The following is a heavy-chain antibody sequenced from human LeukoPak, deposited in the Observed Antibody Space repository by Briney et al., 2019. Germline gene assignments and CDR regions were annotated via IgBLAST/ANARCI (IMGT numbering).Heavy chain of an antibody. CDR3: ARESLYDFWSGYLYYYYYMDV. CDR1: GFTFSSYA. J-gene: IGHJ6*03. V-gene: IGHV3-30-3*01. CDR2: ISYDGSSK. Sequence: GGSLRLSCAASGFTFSSYAMHWVRQAPGKGLEWVAVISYDGSSKYYADSVKGRFTISRDNSKNTLYLQMNSLRAEDTAVYYCARESLYDFWSGYLYYYYYMDVWGKGTTVTVSS. D-gene: IGHD3-3*01.